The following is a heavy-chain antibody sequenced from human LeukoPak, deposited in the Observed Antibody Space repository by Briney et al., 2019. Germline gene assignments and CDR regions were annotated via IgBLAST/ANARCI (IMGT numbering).Heavy chain of an antibody. CDR2: INHSGST. D-gene: IGHD3-9*01. Sequence: PSETLSLTCSVSGGSLTNYYWDWIRQPPGKGLEWIGEINHSGSTNYNPSLKSRVTISVDTSKNQFSLKLSSVTAADTAVYYCARSILTGYYDYYYYGMDVCGQGTTVTVSS. CDR3: ARSILTGYYDYYYYGMDV. CDR1: GGSLTNYY. V-gene: IGHV4-34*01. J-gene: IGHJ6*02.